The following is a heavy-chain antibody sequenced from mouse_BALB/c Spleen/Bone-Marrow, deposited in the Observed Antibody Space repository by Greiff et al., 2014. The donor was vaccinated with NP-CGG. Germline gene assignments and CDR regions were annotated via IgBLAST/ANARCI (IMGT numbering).Heavy chain of an antibody. CDR3: ARYYYGYYFDY. CDR2: IDPANGNT. V-gene: IGHV14-3*02. J-gene: IGHJ2*02. D-gene: IGHD1-2*01. CDR1: GFNIEDTY. Sequence: EVKLVESGAELVKPGASVKLSCTASGFNIEDTYMHRVKQRPEQGLEWIGRIDPANGNTKYDPKFQGKVTITADTSSNSAYLQLSSLTSEDTAVYYSARYYYGYYFDYWGQGTSLTVSS.